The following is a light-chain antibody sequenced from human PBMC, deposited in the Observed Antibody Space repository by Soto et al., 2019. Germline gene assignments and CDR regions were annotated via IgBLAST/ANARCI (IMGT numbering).Light chain of an antibody. V-gene: IGKV3-15*01. J-gene: IGKJ5*01. CDR1: QSVTND. Sequence: EIVMTQSPATLSVPPGERATLSCRASQSVTNDLAWYQHKPGQAPRLLTHGASTRATGIPARFSGVGSGTEFTLTISSLQSEDFGVYYCQQYNKWPQTFGQGTRREIK. CDR3: QQYNKWPQT. CDR2: GAS.